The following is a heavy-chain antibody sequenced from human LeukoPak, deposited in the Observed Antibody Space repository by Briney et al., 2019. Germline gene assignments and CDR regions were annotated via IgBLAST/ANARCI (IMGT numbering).Heavy chain of an antibody. J-gene: IGHJ4*02. CDR1: GFTFSSYS. V-gene: IGHV3-48*04. CDR2: ISSSSTTI. CDR3: ARPVLPWGYFDY. D-gene: IGHD3-10*01. Sequence: GGSLRLSCAASGFTFSSYSMMWVRQAPGKGLEWVSYISSSSTTIHYADSVKGRCTISRDNAKNSLYLQMNSLRAEDTAVYYCARPVLPWGYFDYWGQGTLVTVSS.